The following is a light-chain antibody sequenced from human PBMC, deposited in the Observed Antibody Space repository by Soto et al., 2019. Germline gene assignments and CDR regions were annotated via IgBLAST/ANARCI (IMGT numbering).Light chain of an antibody. CDR3: ATWDDSLSAWV. J-gene: IGLJ3*02. CDR2: YNN. CDR1: TSNIGRDT. V-gene: IGLV1-44*01. Sequence: QSVLTQPPSASGTPGQRVTISCSGSTSNIGRDTVNWYQQLPGTAPKLLISYNNQRPSGVPDRFSGSKSGTSASLAISGLQSEDEADYYCATWDDSLSAWVFGGGTKVTVL.